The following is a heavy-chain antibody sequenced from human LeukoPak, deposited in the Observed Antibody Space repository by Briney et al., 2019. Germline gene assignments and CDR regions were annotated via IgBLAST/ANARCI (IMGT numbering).Heavy chain of an antibody. CDR3: ARGTETTTISGYYSFDY. D-gene: IGHD5-24*01. J-gene: IGHJ4*02. CDR1: GVSLSGYF. Sequence: SETLSLTCSVSGVSLSGYFWTWIRQPAGRGLEWVGRISSGGGAYYKPSLESRATISIDTSNNQFSLTLTSVTAADTAVYFCARGTETTTISGYYSFDYWGRGTLVSVSS. CDR2: ISSGGGA. V-gene: IGHV4-4*07.